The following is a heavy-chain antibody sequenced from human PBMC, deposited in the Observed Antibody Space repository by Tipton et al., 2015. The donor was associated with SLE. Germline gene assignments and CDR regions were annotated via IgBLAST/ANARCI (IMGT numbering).Heavy chain of an antibody. D-gene: IGHD2-2*01. CDR1: GGSISSSSYY. CDR2: IYYSGNT. CDR3: ARLGSRTYLTLDGFYLDY. J-gene: IGHJ4*02. V-gene: IGHV4-61*05. Sequence: LRLSCTVSGGSISSSSYYWGWIRQPPGKGLEWIGYIYYSGNTNYNPSLKSRVTISVDTSKNHFSLRLSSVTAADTAVYYCARLGSRTYLTLDGFYLDYWGQGILVTVSS.